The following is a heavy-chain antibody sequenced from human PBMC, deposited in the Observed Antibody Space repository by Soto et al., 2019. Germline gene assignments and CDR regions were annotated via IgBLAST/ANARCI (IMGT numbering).Heavy chain of an antibody. J-gene: IGHJ5*02. D-gene: IGHD6-19*01. CDR2: IYWNDDK. CDR1: GFSLRTIGVG. V-gene: IGHV2-5*01. CDR3: AKSGSSGWYGWFDP. Sequence: GSGPTLVNPTQTLTLTCIFSGFSLRTIGVGVGWIRQPPGKALEWLGFIYWNDDKRYSPSLKSRLTITKDTSKNQVVLTMTNMDPVDTATYYCAKSGSSGWYGWFDPWGQGTLVTVSS.